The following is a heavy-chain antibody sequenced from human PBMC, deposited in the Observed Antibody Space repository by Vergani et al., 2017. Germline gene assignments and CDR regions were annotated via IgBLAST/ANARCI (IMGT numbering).Heavy chain of an antibody. CDR2: IYYSGST. CDR1: GASIRSSNYY. V-gene: IGHV4-39*07. J-gene: IGHJ5*02. D-gene: IGHD6-6*01. Sequence: QLQLQESGPGLVKPSATLSLTCSVSGASIRSSNYYWGWIRQPPGKGLEWIASIYYSGSTYYNPSLKSRVTISVDTSKNQFSLKLSSVTAADTAVYYCARVGPQIEYSSSFGWFDPWGQGTLVTVSS. CDR3: ARVGPQIEYSSSFGWFDP.